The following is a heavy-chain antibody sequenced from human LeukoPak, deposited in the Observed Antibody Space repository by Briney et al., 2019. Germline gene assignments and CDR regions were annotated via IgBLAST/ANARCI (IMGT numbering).Heavy chain of an antibody. CDR2: LNQDGSEK. CDR1: GFNFNSYW. D-gene: IGHD2-21*01. Sequence: GGSLRLSCAASGFNFNSYWMSWVRQAPGMGLAWVATLNQDGSEKYYVDSVKGRFTISRDNAKNSLYLQMNSLRAEDTAVYYCAKDSAFYSIDVWGKGTTVIISS. V-gene: IGHV3-7*01. J-gene: IGHJ6*03. CDR3: AKDSAFYSIDV.